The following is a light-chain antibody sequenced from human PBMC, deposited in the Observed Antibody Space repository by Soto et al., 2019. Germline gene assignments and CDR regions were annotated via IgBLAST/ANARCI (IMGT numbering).Light chain of an antibody. J-gene: IGLJ1*01. CDR3: SSYTSSQAYV. Sequence: QSVLTQPPSVSGAPGQRVTISCTGSSSNIGAGYDVHWYQQLPGTAPKLLIYGNSNRPSGVPDRFSGSKSGTSASLAISGLQAEDEADYFCSSYTSSQAYVFGTGTKVTVL. CDR2: GNS. V-gene: IGLV1-40*01. CDR1: SSNIGAGYD.